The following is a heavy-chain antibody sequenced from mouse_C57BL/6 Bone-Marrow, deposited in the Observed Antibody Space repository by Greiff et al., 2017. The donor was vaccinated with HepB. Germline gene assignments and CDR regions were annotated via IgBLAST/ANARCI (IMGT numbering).Heavy chain of an antibody. CDR3: ARRGLRRGGMDY. D-gene: IGHD2-12*01. Sequence: EVMLVESGGGLVKPGGSLKLSCAASGFTFSSYTMSWVRQTPEKRLEWVATISGGGGNTYYPDSVKGRFTISRDNAKNTLYLQRSSLRSEDTALYYCARRGLRRGGMDYWGQGTSVTVSS. CDR1: GFTFSSYT. J-gene: IGHJ4*01. CDR2: ISGGGGNT. V-gene: IGHV5-9*01.